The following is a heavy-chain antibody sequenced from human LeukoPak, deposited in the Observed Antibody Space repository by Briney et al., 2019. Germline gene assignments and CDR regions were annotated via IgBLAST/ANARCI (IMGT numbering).Heavy chain of an antibody. V-gene: IGHV4-34*01. J-gene: IGHJ4*02. Sequence: SGTLSLTCAVYGGSFSGYYWSWIRQSPGRGLEWIGQINDSGDTDYNPSLKSRVTISIDTSKKQFSLRLRSVTAADTALYYCARETSTWNSFEYWGQGTAVTVSS. D-gene: IGHD1/OR15-1a*01. CDR2: INDSGDT. CDR3: ARETSTWNSFEY. CDR1: GGSFSGYY.